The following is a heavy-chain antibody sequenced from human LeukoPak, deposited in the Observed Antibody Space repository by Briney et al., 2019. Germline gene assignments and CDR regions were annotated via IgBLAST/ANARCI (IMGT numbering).Heavy chain of an antibody. CDR1: GFTFSSYA. Sequence: PGRSLRLSCAASGFTFSSYAMHWVRQAPGKGLEWVAVISYDGSNKYYADSVKGRFTISRDNSKNTLYLQMNSLRAEDTAVYYCARALGCNLDAFDIWGQGTMVTVSS. V-gene: IGHV3-30-3*01. D-gene: IGHD5-24*01. CDR3: ARALGCNLDAFDI. J-gene: IGHJ3*02. CDR2: ISYDGSNK.